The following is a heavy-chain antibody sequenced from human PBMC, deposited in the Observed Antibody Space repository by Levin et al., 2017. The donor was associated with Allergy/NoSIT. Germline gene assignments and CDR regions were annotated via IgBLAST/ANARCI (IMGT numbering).Heavy chain of an antibody. CDR1: GYSFSTYW. Sequence: NRGESLKISCKGSGYSFSTYWIGWVRQMPGKGLEWMAIINPDDSDTRYSPSFQGQVTISADKSISTAYLQWSSLKASDTAMYYCARQGGSGVSIDYWGQGTLVTVSS. CDR3: ARQGGSGVSIDY. CDR2: INPDDSDT. D-gene: IGHD5-12*01. J-gene: IGHJ4*02. V-gene: IGHV5-51*01.